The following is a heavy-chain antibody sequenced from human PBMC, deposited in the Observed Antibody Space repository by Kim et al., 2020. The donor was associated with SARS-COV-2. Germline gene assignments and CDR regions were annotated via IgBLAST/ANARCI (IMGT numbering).Heavy chain of an antibody. V-gene: IGHV3-7*01. D-gene: IGHD2-21*02. J-gene: IGHJ4*02. CDR1: GFRFTDHW. CDR2: MTHDGGGK. CDR3: ARGDAAM. Sequence: GGSLRLSCAGSGFRFTDHWMTWVRQAPGKGLEWVASMTHDGGGKFYVDSVRGRFTMSRDNAKNSVYLQMNSLRPEDTAVYYCARGDAAMGGQGTLVTVSS.